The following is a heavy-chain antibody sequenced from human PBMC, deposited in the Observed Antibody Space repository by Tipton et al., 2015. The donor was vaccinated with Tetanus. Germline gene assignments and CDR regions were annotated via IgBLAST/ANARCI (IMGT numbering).Heavy chain of an antibody. CDR2: IYESGAT. J-gene: IGHJ4*02. CDR3: ARHQSGYFTPFDY. Sequence: TLSLTCTVSGGSIRGGTFYWGWIRQPPGKGLEWIGSIYESGATYYIPSLKSRVTISVDTSKNQFSLNLNSMAAADTGVYYCARHQSGYFTPFDYWGQGNLVTFSS. CDR1: GGSIRGGTFY. D-gene: IGHD3-3*01. V-gene: IGHV4-39*01.